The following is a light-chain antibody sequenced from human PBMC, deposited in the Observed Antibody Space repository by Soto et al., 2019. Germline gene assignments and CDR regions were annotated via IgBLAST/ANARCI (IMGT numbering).Light chain of an antibody. CDR2: GAS. CDR1: QTIGLK. J-gene: IGKJ1*01. Sequence: EIVLAQSPATLSVTPGERITLSCRATQTIGLKLAWYLQRPGQAPSLLMYGASTRATDIPARFSGSVSGTEFTLTITGLQSEDFAVYYCQQYNGWPWTFGQGTKVDIK. CDR3: QQYNGWPWT. V-gene: IGKV3-15*01.